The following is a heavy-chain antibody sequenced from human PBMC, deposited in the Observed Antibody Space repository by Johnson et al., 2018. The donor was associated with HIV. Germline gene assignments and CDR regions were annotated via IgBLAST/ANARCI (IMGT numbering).Heavy chain of an antibody. CDR3: ASGGSRYSGSYLSDAFDI. D-gene: IGHD1-26*01. V-gene: IGHV3-NL1*01. CDR2: IGTAGDT. CDR1: GFTFSSYG. Sequence: QVQLVESGGGVVQPGGSLRLSCAASGFTFSSYGMHWVRQAPGKGLEWVSAIGTAGDTYYPGSVKGRFTISRDNSKNTLYLQMNSLRAEDTALYYCASGGSRYSGSYLSDAFDIWGQGTMVTVSS. J-gene: IGHJ3*02.